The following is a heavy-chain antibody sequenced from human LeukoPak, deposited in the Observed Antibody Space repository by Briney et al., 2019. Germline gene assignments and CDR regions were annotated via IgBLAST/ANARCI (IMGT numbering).Heavy chain of an antibody. V-gene: IGHV4-30-4*08. CDR2: IYYSGST. CDR1: GGSISGSSYY. D-gene: IGHD3-22*01. J-gene: IGHJ4*02. Sequence: PSETLSLTCTVSGGSISGSSYYWGWIRQPPGKGLEWIGYIYYSGSTYYNPSLKSRVTISVDTSKNQFSLKLSSVTAADTAVYYCARGDTRDYYDSSVPLPVDYWGQGTLVTVSS. CDR3: ARGDTRDYYDSSVPLPVDY.